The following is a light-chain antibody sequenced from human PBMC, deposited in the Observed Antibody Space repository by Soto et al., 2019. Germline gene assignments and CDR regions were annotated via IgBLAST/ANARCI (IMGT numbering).Light chain of an antibody. CDR3: QQSNSFPRT. CDR1: QAVSTW. CDR2: AAS. Sequence: DIHMTQSPSFVSASVGDRVTITCRASQAVSTWLAWYQQKPGDAPKLLIYAASTLQSGVPSRFSGSGSGTDFTLTIRNLQPEDFATYYCQQSNSFPRTFGGGTKVDIK. J-gene: IGKJ4*01. V-gene: IGKV1-12*01.